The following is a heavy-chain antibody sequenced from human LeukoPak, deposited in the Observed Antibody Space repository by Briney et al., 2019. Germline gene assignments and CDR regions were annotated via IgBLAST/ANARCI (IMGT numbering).Heavy chain of an antibody. J-gene: IGHJ4*02. V-gene: IGHV3-33*01. Sequence: PGGSLRLSCAASGFTFSSYGMHWVRQAPGKGLEWVAVIWYDGSNKYYADSVKGRFTISRDNSKNTLYLQMNSLRAEDTAVYYCARETPAFHSSSRHGYFDYWGQGTLVTVSS. D-gene: IGHD6-13*01. CDR2: IWYDGSNK. CDR1: GFTFSSYG. CDR3: ARETPAFHSSSRHGYFDY.